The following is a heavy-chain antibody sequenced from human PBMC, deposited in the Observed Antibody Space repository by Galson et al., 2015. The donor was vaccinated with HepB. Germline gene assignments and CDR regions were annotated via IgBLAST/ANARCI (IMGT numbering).Heavy chain of an antibody. D-gene: IGHD5-18*01. J-gene: IGHJ5*02. CDR1: GFTFSSYA. CDR3: AKDRGYSYGYSWFDP. Sequence: SLRLSCAASGFTFSSYAMTWVRQAPGKGLEWVSAISGSGLHTYYADSVRGRFTISRDNAKSTLYLQMNSLRAEDTAVYYCAKDRGYSYGYSWFDPWGQGTLVTVSS. CDR2: ISGSGLHT. V-gene: IGHV3-23*01.